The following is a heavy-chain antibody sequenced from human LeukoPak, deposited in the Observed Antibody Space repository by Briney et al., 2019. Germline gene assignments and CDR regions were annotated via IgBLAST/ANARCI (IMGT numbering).Heavy chain of an antibody. V-gene: IGHV4-4*02. D-gene: IGHD3-9*01. CDR2: IYHSGST. CDR3: ARQVELRYFDWLLYPKGFDY. CDR1: GGSISSHNW. Sequence: SETLSLTCAVSGGSISSHNWWSWVSQPPGKGLEWIGEIYHSGSTNYNPSLKSRVTISVDTSKNQFSLKLSSVTAADTAVYYCARQVELRYFDWLLYPKGFDYWGQGTLVTVSS. J-gene: IGHJ4*02.